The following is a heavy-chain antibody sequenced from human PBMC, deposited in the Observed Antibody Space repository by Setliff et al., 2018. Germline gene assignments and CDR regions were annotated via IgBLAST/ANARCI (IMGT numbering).Heavy chain of an antibody. CDR1: GYTFSANA. CDR2: IYTDNGNT. CDR3: ASVVLAADFDF. V-gene: IGHV1-3*04. Sequence: GASVKVSCKASGYTFSANAIHLVRQAPGQRLEWMGFIYTDNGNTKYSKNFQDRVAITRDTSASTAYMELSSLTSEDTAVYFCASVVLAADFDFWGLGTPVTVSS. J-gene: IGHJ4*02.